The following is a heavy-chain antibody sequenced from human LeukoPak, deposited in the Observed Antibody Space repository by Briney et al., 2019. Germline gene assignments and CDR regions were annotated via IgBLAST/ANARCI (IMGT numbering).Heavy chain of an antibody. CDR3: ASSPAGYYYYMDV. V-gene: IGHV4-34*01. Sequence: SETLSLTCAVYGGSFSGYYWSWIRQPPGKGLEWIGEINHSGSTNYNPSLKSRVTISVDTSKNQFSLKLSSVTAADTAVYYCASSPAGYYYYMDVWGKGTTVTVSS. CDR2: INHSGST. CDR1: GGSFSGYY. J-gene: IGHJ6*03.